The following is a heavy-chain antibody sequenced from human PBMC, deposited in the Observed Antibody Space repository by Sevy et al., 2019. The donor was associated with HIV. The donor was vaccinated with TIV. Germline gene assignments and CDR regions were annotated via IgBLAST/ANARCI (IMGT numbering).Heavy chain of an antibody. CDR1: GFTFSSYS. V-gene: IGHV3-21*01. J-gene: IGHJ6*02. CDR3: ASSGCSSTSCYWGYYYGMDV. CDR2: ISSSSSYI. D-gene: IGHD2-2*01. Sequence: GGSLRLSCAASGFTFSSYSMNWVRQAPGKGLEWVSSISSSSSYIYYADSVKGRFTISRDNAKNSLYLQMNSLRAEDTAVYYCASSGCSSTSCYWGYYYGMDVWGQGTTVTVSS.